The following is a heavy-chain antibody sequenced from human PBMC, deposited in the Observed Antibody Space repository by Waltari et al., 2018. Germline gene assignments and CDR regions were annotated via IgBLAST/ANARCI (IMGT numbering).Heavy chain of an antibody. CDR3: ARHLHY. V-gene: IGHV3-74*01. Sequence: DEQSVESGGGLVQPGGSLTRSAVAPGSIFSNWWLHWLRQVPGKGLVWVSRISEDRSVANYADSVQSRFTDSRDNAKNTLYLQMDSLRVEDTAVYYCARHLHYWGQGTLVTVSS. J-gene: IGHJ4*02. CDR1: GSIFSNWW. CDR2: ISEDRSVA.